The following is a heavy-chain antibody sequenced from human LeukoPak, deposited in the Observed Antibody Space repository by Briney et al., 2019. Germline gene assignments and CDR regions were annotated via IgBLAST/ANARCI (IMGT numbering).Heavy chain of an antibody. J-gene: IGHJ4*02. Sequence: GGSLRLSCAASGFTFSSYAMSWVRQAPGKGLEWVSAISGSGGSTYYADSVKGRFTISRDNSRNTLYLQMNSLRPEDTAVYYCAKAIWVAATSSWFCLDYWGQGTLVTVSS. CDR2: ISGSGGST. CDR1: GFTFSSYA. CDR3: AKAIWVAATSSWFCLDY. V-gene: IGHV3-23*01. D-gene: IGHD3-10*01.